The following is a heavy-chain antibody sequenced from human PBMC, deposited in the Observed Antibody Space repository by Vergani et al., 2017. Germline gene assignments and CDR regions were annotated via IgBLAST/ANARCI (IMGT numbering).Heavy chain of an antibody. CDR3: ARSSVVVPAARAGWDY. J-gene: IGHJ4*02. D-gene: IGHD2-2*01. CDR1: GGSFSGYY. Sequence: QVQLQQWGAGLLKPSETLSLTCAVYGGSFSGYYWSWIRQPPGKGLEWIGEINHSGSTNYNPSLKSRVTIAGDTSKNQFSLKLSSVTAADTAVYYCARSSVVVPAARAGWDYWGQGTLVTVSS. CDR2: INHSGST. V-gene: IGHV4-34*01.